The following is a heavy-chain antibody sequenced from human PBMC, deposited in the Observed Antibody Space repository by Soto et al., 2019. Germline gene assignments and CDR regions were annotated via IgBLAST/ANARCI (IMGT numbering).Heavy chain of an antibody. CDR2: IWYDGSNK. J-gene: IGHJ4*02. CDR1: GFTFSSYG. Sequence: GGSLRLSCAASGFTFSSYGMHWVRQAPGKGLEWVAVIWYDGSNKYYADSVKGRFTISRDNSKNTLYLQMNSLRAEDTTVYYCARDPYYYDSSGYYYYWGQGT. CDR3: ARDPYYYDSSGYYYY. V-gene: IGHV3-33*01. D-gene: IGHD3-22*01.